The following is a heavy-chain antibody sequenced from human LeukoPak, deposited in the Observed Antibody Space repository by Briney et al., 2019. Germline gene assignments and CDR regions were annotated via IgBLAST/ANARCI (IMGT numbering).Heavy chain of an antibody. CDR3: AKAGSFCGGDCYSDFDY. D-gene: IGHD2-21*02. CDR2: ISSSSSYI. Sequence: PGGSLRLSCAASGFTFSSYSMNWVRQAPGKGLEWVSSISSSSSYIYYADSVKGRFTISRDNSKNTLYLQMNSLRAEDTAVYYCAKAGSFCGGDCYSDFDYWGQGTLVTVSS. CDR1: GFTFSSYS. J-gene: IGHJ4*02. V-gene: IGHV3-21*04.